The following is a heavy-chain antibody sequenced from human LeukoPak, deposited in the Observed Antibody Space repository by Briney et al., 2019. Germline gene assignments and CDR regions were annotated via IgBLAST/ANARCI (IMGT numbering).Heavy chain of an antibody. CDR3: VKYVFHWAFDI. CDR1: GFTFFSIG. V-gene: IGHV3-23*01. Sequence: GGSLRLSCAVSGFTFFSIGMGWVRQAPGKGLEWVAAIGGGASDTKYTDSVEGRFTISRDLSKNTLLLLMHSLRAEDTAIYFCVKYVFHWAFDIWGQGTMVTVSS. D-gene: IGHD3-10*02. J-gene: IGHJ3*02. CDR2: IGGGASDT.